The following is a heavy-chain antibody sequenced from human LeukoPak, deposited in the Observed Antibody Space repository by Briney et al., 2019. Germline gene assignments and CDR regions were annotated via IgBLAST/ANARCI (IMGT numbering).Heavy chain of an antibody. CDR1: GGSISDFY. CDR3: VRRVAVRPRYAFDI. V-gene: IGHV4-59*01. Sequence: PSETLSLTCSVSGGSISDFYWTWIRQTPVKELEWIGYVFYTGNTIYNPSLGSRVTISLDSSKNQFSLKLNSVTAADTAVYYCVRRVAVRPRYAFDIWGQGAVVTVSS. D-gene: IGHD6-6*01. CDR2: VFYTGNT. J-gene: IGHJ3*02.